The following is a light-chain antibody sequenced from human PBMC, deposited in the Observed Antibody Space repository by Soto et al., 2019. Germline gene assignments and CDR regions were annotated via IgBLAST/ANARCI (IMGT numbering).Light chain of an antibody. J-gene: IGKJ2*01. CDR2: WAS. V-gene: IGKV4-1*01. CDR3: QQYESTPPT. CDR1: QSVLYSSNNKNY. Sequence: DIVMTQSPDSLAVSLGERATINCKSSQSVLYSSNNKNYLAWYQQSPGQPPKLLIYWASTRESGVPDRFSGSGSGTDFTLTITGLQADDVAVYYCQQYESTPPTFGQGTKLEIK.